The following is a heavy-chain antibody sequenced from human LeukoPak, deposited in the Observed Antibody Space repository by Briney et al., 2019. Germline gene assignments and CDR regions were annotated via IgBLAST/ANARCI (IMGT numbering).Heavy chain of an antibody. J-gene: IGHJ4*02. CDR2: ISSSGGST. V-gene: IGHV3-23*01. CDR1: GLTFSSYA. D-gene: IGHD3-10*01. CDR3: AKKWFEIDY. Sequence: PGGSLGLSCAASGLTFSSYAMSWVRQAPGKGLEWVSAISSSGGSTHYADSVKGWFTISRDNSKNTLYLQMNSLRAEDTAVYYCAKKWFEIDYWGQGALVTVSS.